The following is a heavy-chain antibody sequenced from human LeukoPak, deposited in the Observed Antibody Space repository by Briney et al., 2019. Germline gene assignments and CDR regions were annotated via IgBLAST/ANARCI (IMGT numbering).Heavy chain of an antibody. CDR2: INHSGST. V-gene: IGHV4-34*01. CDR1: GGSFSGYY. Sequence: PSETLSLACAVYGGSFSGYYWSWIRQPPGKGLEWIGEINHSGSTNYNPSLKSRVTISVDTSKNQFSLKLSSVTAADTAVYYCARGPTTSQYYYDSSGYYYWGQGTLVTVSS. J-gene: IGHJ4*02. CDR3: ARGPTTSQYYYDSSGYYY. D-gene: IGHD3-22*01.